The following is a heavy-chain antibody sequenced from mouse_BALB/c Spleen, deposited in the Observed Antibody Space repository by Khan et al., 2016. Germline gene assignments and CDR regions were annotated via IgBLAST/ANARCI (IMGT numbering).Heavy chain of an antibody. Sequence: EVKLLESGGGLVQPGGSLKLSCAASGFDFNRYWMSWVRQAPGKGLEWIGEINPDSSTINYTPSLKDKFIISRDNAKNTLYLQMSKVRSEDTALYDCARPIYYAGSSYFDVWGAGTTVTVSS. CDR2: INPDSSTI. V-gene: IGHV4-1*02. J-gene: IGHJ1*01. CDR1: GFDFNRYW. D-gene: IGHD1-1*01. CDR3: ARPIYYAGSSYFDV.